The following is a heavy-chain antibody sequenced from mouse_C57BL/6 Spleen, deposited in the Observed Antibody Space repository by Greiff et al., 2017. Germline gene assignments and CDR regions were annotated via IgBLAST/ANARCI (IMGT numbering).Heavy chain of an antibody. CDR3: ARWRITTVAVFDY. Sequence: LEESGAELAKPGASVKLSCKASGYTFTSYWMHWVKQRPGQGLEWIGYINPSSGYTKYNQKFKDKATLTADKSSSTAYMQLSSLTYEDSAVYYCARWRITTVAVFDYWGQGTTLTVSS. J-gene: IGHJ2*01. D-gene: IGHD1-1*01. V-gene: IGHV1-7*01. CDR1: GYTFTSYW. CDR2: INPSSGYT.